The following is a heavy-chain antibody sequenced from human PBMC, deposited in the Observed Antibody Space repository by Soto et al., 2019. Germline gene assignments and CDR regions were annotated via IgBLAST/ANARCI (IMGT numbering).Heavy chain of an antibody. CDR1: GGSFSGYQ. CDR2: INDSGNI. Sequence: QVQLQQWGAGLLKPSETLSLTCAVYGGSFSGYQWSWIRQTPGQGLEWIGEINDSGNINYNPSLKSRVTILVDTAKKQISLKLSSVTAADTAVYYCARGLILWFGELSRRGGYYYCMDVWGKGTRVTVSS. D-gene: IGHD3-10*01. V-gene: IGHV4-34*01. J-gene: IGHJ6*03. CDR3: ARGLILWFGELSRRGGYYYCMDV.